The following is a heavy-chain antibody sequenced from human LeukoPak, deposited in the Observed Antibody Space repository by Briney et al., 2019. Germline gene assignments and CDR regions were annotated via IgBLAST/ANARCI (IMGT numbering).Heavy chain of an antibody. D-gene: IGHD5-12*01. CDR3: ARGPVDRVATITWYFDL. V-gene: IGHV3-11*06. CDR1: GFTFSDYY. J-gene: IGHJ2*01. Sequence: PGGSLRLSCAASGFTFSDYYMSWIRQAPGKGLEWVSYITSSSSYTNYAESVKGRFTISRDNAKTSLYLQMNSLRAEDTAVYYCARGPVDRVATITWYFDLRGRGTLVTVSS. CDR2: ITSSSSYT.